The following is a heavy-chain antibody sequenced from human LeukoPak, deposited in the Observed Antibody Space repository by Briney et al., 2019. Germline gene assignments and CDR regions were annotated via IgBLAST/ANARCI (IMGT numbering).Heavy chain of an antibody. J-gene: IGHJ4*02. Sequence: ASVKVSCKASGYGFSSYGINWVRQAPGQGLEWMGWISAYSGNTKYAQKFQGRVTMTTDTSTGTAYIELRSLRSDDTAVYYCARGPMYSTSYYAPDYWGQGTPVTVSS. V-gene: IGHV1-18*01. CDR2: ISAYSGNT. D-gene: IGHD6-13*01. CDR3: ARGPMYSTSYYAPDY. CDR1: GYGFSSYG.